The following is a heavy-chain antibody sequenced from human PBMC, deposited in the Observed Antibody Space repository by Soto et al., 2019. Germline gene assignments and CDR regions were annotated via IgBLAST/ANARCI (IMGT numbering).Heavy chain of an antibody. CDR1: GGIFSRYY. D-gene: IGHD1-26*01. CDR3: ERGKIGTWFEP. Sequence: PEKLSHTCAVYGGIFSRYYWSWIRQPPGKGLEWIGEINHSGSTNYNPSLKSRVTISVDTSKNQFSLKLSSVTAADTAGYYWERGKIGTWFEPGGEGTM. V-gene: IGHV4-34*01. CDR2: INHSGST. J-gene: IGHJ5*02.